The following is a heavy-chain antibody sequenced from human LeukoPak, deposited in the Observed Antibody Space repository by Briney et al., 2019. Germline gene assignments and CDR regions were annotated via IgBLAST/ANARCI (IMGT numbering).Heavy chain of an antibody. Sequence: QTGGSLRLSCAASGFTFSSYAMSWVRQAPGKGLEWVSAISGSGGSTYYADSVKGRFTISRDNSKNTLYLQMNSLRAEDTAVYYCAKDHCSSTSCYPDYWGQGTLVTVSS. V-gene: IGHV3-23*01. D-gene: IGHD2-2*01. CDR3: AKDHCSSTSCYPDY. CDR1: GFTFSSYA. CDR2: ISGSGGST. J-gene: IGHJ4*02.